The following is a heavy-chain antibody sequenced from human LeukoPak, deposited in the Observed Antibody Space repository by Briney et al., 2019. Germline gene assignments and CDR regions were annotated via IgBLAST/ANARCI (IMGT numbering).Heavy chain of an antibody. CDR3: ARESGRYFDWLLYDH. CDR2: ISSSSSTI. CDR1: GFTFSSYS. J-gene: IGHJ4*02. Sequence: GGSLRLSCAASGFTFSSYSMNWVRQAPGKGLEWVSYISSSSSTIYYADSVKGRFTISRDNAKNSLYLQMNSLRAEDTAVYYCARESGRYFDWLLYDHWGQGTLVTVSS. V-gene: IGHV3-48*01. D-gene: IGHD3-9*01.